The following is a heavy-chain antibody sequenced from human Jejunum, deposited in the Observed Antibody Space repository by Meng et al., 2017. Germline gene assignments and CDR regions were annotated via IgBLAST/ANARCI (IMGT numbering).Heavy chain of an antibody. Sequence: GSLRLSCTVSGNSITSGIYYWGWIRQPPGKGLEWIGSIYYSGSSYYNPSLKSRVTISVDTSKNQFSLKLISVTAADTDVYYCARDLAGAYFTRAFDIWGQGTMVTVSS. D-gene: IGHD2/OR15-2a*01. J-gene: IGHJ3*02. CDR1: GNSITSGIYY. CDR3: ARDLAGAYFTRAFDI. V-gene: IGHV4-39*07. CDR2: IYYSGSS.